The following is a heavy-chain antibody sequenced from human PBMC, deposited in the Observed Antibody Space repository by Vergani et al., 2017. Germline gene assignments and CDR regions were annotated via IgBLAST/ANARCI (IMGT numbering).Heavy chain of an antibody. CDR3: ARGGATVSGFGEPHYYYMDV. V-gene: IGHV4-34*01. CDR2: INHSGST. Sequence: QVQLQQWGAGLLKPSETLSLTCAVYGGSFSGYYWSWIRQPPGKGLEWIGEINHSGSTNYNPSLKSRVTISVDTSKNQFSLKLSSVTAADTAGYYCARGGATVSGFGEPHYYYMDVWGKGTTVTVSS. D-gene: IGHD3-10*01. CDR1: GGSFSGYY. J-gene: IGHJ6*03.